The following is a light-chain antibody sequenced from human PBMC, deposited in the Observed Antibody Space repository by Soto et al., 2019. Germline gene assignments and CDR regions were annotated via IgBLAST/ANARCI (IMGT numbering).Light chain of an antibody. V-gene: IGKV1-5*01. CDR3: QQYNSYET. CDR2: DAS. Sequence: DIQMTQSPSTLSASVGDRVTITCRASQSISSWLAWYQQKPGKAPKLLIYDASSLEGGVPSRFSGSGSGTEFTLTISSLQPDDFATYYCQQYNSYETFGQATKVDIK. J-gene: IGKJ2*01. CDR1: QSISSW.